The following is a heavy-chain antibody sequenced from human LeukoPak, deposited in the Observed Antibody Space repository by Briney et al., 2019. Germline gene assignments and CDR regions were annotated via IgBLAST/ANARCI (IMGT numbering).Heavy chain of an antibody. CDR1: GYTFTSYA. Sequence: ASVKVSCKASGYTFTSYAMNWVRQAPGQGLEWMGWINTNTGNPTYAQGFTGRFVFSLDTSVSTAYLQISSLKAEDTAVYYCARDEALAVGGNKEGSTGYFDLWAVAPWSLSPQ. V-gene: IGHV7-4-1*02. D-gene: IGHD3-10*01. CDR3: ARDEALAVGGNKEGSTGYFDL. CDR2: INTNTGNP. J-gene: IGHJ2*01.